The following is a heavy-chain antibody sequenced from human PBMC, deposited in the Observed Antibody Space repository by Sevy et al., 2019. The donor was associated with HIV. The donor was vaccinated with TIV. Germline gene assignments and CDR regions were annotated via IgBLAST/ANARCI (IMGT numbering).Heavy chain of an antibody. V-gene: IGHV1-18*01. D-gene: IGHD3-22*01. J-gene: IGHJ4*02. CDR1: GYTFITYG. CDR2: ISPYNGNT. CDR3: ARDWVSGDVLSGYYPYFDY. Sequence: ASVKVSCKASGYTFITYGISWVRQAPGQGLEWMGWISPYNGNTKSVQSLQGRVTMTTDTSTRTAYMELRSLRTDDTAVYYCARDWVSGDVLSGYYPYFDYWGQGTLVTVSS.